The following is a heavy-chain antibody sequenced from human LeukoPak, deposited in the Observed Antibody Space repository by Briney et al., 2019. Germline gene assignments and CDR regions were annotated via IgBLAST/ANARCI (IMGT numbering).Heavy chain of an antibody. V-gene: IGHV5-51*01. Sequence: GGSLEISGKGSGYRFTSYWIGWVRQMPGKGLGWMGFIYPGDSDTKYSPSCQGQVTILVDESVSTAYLQWSSLKATDTAMYYCVRTYDRSGHYYPDYWGQGTLVTVSS. CDR3: VRTYDRSGHYYPDY. D-gene: IGHD3-22*01. CDR1: GYRFTSYW. CDR2: IYPGDSDT. J-gene: IGHJ4*02.